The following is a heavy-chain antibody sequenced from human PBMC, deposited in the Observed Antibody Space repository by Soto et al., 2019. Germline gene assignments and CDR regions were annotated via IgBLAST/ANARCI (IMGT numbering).Heavy chain of an antibody. CDR3: ARWINSGSDSHYFAS. CDR1: GVSVSSGDNY. CDR2: IRSSWST. Sequence: QLQLQESGPGLVKPSETLSLTCTVFGVSVSSGDNYWGWIRQPPGKGLEWIGSIRSSWSTYQSPSLKRRATPSVDASKTQFSLRLSSVTAADTAVYYCARWINSGSDSHYFASWGKGTLVTVSS. V-gene: IGHV4-39*01. J-gene: IGHJ4*02. D-gene: IGHD5-12*01.